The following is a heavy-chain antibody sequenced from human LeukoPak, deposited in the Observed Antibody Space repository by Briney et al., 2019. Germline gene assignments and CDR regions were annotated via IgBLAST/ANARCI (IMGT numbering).Heavy chain of an antibody. CDR3: ARDYAGD. Sequence: GGSLRLSCVAPGFTFRTNWMNWGRKAPGKGLEWGANINQVGVVIHFVDSVKGRFTISRDNPKNSLYLQMNSLRAEDTAVYYSARDYAGDSGQGMLVIVSS. J-gene: IGHJ4*02. V-gene: IGHV3-7*04. D-gene: IGHD4-23*01. CDR2: INQVGVVI. CDR1: GFTFRTNW.